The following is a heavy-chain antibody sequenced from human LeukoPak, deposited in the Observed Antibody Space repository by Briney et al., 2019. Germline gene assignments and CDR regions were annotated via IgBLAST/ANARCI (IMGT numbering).Heavy chain of an antibody. CDR1: GFTFSSYW. V-gene: IGHV3-30*03. D-gene: IGHD4-17*01. CDR3: ARETGGDPRENYFDY. Sequence: GGSLRLSCAASGFTFSSYWMSWVRQAPGKGLEWVAVISYDGSNKYYADSVKGRFTISRDNSKNTLYLQMNSLRAEDTAVYYCARETGGDPRENYFDYWGQGTLVTVSS. CDR2: ISYDGSNK. J-gene: IGHJ4*02.